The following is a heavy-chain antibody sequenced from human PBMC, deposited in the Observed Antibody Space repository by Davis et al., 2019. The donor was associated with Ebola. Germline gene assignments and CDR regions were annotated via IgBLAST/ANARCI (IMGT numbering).Heavy chain of an antibody. CDR3: AGKRSFDY. J-gene: IGHJ4*02. Sequence: GESLKISCAASGFTFSSYWMSWVRQAPGKGLEWVANIKQDGSEKYYVDSVKGRFTISRDNAKNSLYLQMNSLRAEDTAVYYCAGKRSFDYWGQGTLVTVSS. CDR2: IKQDGSEK. CDR1: GFTFSSYW. V-gene: IGHV3-7*01. D-gene: IGHD6-25*01.